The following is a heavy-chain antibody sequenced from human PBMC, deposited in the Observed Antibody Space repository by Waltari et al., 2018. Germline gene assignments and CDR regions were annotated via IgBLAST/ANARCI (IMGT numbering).Heavy chain of an antibody. CDR2: ISSSSSTI. CDR3: AREQQGFFDY. J-gene: IGHJ4*02. Sequence: EVQLVESGGGLVQPGGSLRLSCAASGFTFSRYSMHWVRQAPGKGLEWVSYISSSSSTIYYADSVKGRFTISRDNAKNSLYLQMNSLRAEDTAVYYCAREQQGFFDYWGQGTLVTVSS. D-gene: IGHD6-13*01. V-gene: IGHV3-48*01. CDR1: GFTFSRYS.